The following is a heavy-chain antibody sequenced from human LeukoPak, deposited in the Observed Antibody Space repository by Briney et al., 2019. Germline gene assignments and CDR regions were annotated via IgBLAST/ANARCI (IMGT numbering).Heavy chain of an antibody. Sequence: GGSLRLSCAASGFTFSNYAMSWVRQAPGKGLEWVSGISGSGSSTFYTDSVKGRFTISSDNSENTLYLQMNSLRAEDTAVYYCARVESRRGSGSGWFDPWGQGTLVTVSS. CDR1: GFTFSNYA. J-gene: IGHJ5*02. CDR2: ISGSGSST. CDR3: ARVESRRGSGSGWFDP. V-gene: IGHV3-23*01. D-gene: IGHD3-10*01.